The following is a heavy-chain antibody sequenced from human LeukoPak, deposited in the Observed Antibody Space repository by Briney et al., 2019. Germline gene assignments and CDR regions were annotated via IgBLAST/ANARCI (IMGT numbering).Heavy chain of an antibody. CDR2: IYSGGST. Sequence: GGSLRLSCAASGFTVSSNYMSWVRQAPGKGLEWFSVIYSGGSTYYADSVKGRFTISRDNSKNTLYLQMNSLRAEDTAVYYCARDTRDAFDIWGQGTMVTVSS. V-gene: IGHV3-66*01. J-gene: IGHJ3*02. D-gene: IGHD1-26*01. CDR3: ARDTRDAFDI. CDR1: GFTVSSNY.